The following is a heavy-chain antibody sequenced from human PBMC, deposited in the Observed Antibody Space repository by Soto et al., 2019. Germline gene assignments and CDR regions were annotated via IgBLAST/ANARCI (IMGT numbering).Heavy chain of an antibody. J-gene: IGHJ3*02. CDR3: ATSGHCNSLKCTSFDM. V-gene: IGHV3-23*01. Sequence: EVQLFESGGALVQPGGSLRLSCAASRLTFSNYVVNWVRQAPGKGLAWVSTVGGTGDTYYPDSVKGRFTISRDNSKSMIYLQMSGLRAEDTAVYYCATSGHCNSLKCTSFDMWGQGTMVAVSS. D-gene: IGHD2-2*01. CDR1: RLTFSNYV. CDR2: VGGTGDT.